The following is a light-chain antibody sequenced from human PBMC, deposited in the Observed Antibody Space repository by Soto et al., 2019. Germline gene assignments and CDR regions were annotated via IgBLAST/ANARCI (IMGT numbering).Light chain of an antibody. CDR1: SSDVGGYNY. J-gene: IGLJ1*01. V-gene: IGLV2-14*01. CDR3: SSYTTTSTLYV. Sequence: QSALPQPASVSGSPGQSITISCTGTSSDVGGYNYVSWYQQHPGKAPKLMIYDVSNRPSGVSNRFSGSKSGNTASLTISGLQADDEADYYCSSYTTTSTLYVFGTGTKLTVL. CDR2: DVS.